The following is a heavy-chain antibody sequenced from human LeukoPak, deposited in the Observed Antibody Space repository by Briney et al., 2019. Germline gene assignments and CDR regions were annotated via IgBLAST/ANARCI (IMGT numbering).Heavy chain of an antibody. CDR3: ARERSPWGESDCFDY. CDR1: GFTFSSYW. Sequence: GGSLRLSCAASGFTFSSYWMSWVRQAPGKGLEWVANIKQDGSEKYYVDSVKGRFTISRDNAKNSLYLQMNSLRAEDTAVYYCARERSPWGESDCFDYWGQGTLVTVSS. CDR2: IKQDGSEK. V-gene: IGHV3-7*01. J-gene: IGHJ4*02. D-gene: IGHD3-16*01.